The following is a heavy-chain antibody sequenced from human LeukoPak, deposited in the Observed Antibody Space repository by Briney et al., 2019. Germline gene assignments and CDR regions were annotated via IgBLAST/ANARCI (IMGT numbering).Heavy chain of an antibody. J-gene: IGHJ4*02. Sequence: GGSLRLSFAASGFTFCEAWVSWVAPAPGKGLGWGGRIKRKTDGGTTEYAAPGKGRFTISRDDPKHTLELQLNSLNTQRPVFYYCIPIGLFGVFTQSAYWGEGTPVSVSS. CDR2: IKRKTDGGTT. CDR3: IPIGLFGVFTQSAY. CDR1: GFTFCEAW. V-gene: IGHV3-15*01. D-gene: IGHD3-3*01.